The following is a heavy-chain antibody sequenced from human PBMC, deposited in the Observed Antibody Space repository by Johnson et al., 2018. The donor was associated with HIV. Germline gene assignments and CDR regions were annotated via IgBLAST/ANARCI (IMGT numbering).Heavy chain of an antibody. Sequence: QVQLVESGGGVVHPGRSLRLSCAASGFTFSSYAMHWVRQAPGKGLEWVAVISYDGSNKYYADSVKGRFTISRDNSKNPLYLQMNSLRPEDTALYYCARVHIAARWSNAFDFWGQGTMVTVSS. CDR2: ISYDGSNK. CDR1: GFTFSSYA. D-gene: IGHD6-6*01. J-gene: IGHJ3*01. V-gene: IGHV3-30*04. CDR3: ARVHIAARWSNAFDF.